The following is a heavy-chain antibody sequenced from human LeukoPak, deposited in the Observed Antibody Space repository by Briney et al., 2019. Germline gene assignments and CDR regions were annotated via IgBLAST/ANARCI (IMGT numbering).Heavy chain of an antibody. CDR3: AGPFAVTLDDAFDI. CDR2: IIPIFGTA. D-gene: IGHD2-21*02. Sequence: GASVKVSCKASGYTFTSYGISWVRQAPGQGLEWMGGIIPIFGTANYAQKFQGRVTITADESTSTAYMELSSLRSEDTAVYYCAGPFAVTLDDAFDIWGQGTMVTVSS. J-gene: IGHJ3*02. V-gene: IGHV1-69*13. CDR1: GYTFTSYG.